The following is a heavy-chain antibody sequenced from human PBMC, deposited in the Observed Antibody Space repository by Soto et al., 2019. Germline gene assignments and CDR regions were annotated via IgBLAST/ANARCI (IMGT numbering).Heavy chain of an antibody. CDR3: ANGPVVGANYKYYDMDV. V-gene: IGHV3-23*01. CDR2: LSGSGGST. CDR1: GFTFSSYA. D-gene: IGHD1-26*01. J-gene: IGHJ6*02. Sequence: GGSLRLSCAASGFTFSSYAMTWVRQAPGKGIEWVSTLSGSGGSTYYADSVKGRFTISRDNSKNTLYLQMNSLRGEDTAHYFCANGPVVGANYKYYDMDVWGRGTTVTVSS.